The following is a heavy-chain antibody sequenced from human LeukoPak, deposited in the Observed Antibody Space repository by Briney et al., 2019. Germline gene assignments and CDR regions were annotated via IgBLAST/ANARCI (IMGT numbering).Heavy chain of an antibody. CDR3: ARGRYSYGGYYFDY. D-gene: IGHD5-18*01. Sequence: SETLSLTCTVSGGSISSYYWSWIRQPPGKGLEWIGYIYYSGSTNYNPSLKSRVTISVDTSKNQFSLKLSSVTAADTAVYYCARGRYSYGGYYFDYWGQETLVTVSS. J-gene: IGHJ4*02. CDR1: GGSISSYY. V-gene: IGHV4-59*01. CDR2: IYYSGST.